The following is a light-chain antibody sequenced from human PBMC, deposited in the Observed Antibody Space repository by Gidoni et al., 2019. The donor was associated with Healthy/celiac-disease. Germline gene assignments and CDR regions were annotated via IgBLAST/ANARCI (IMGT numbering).Light chain of an antibody. CDR3: QQYNNWYT. CDR2: GAS. J-gene: IGKJ2*01. V-gene: IGKV3-15*01. Sequence: ELVTTQSPATLSVSPGERATLSCRASQSVSSNLAWYQQKPGQAPRLLIYGASTRATGIPARFSGSGSGTECTLTISSLQSADFAVYYCQQYNNWYTFGQGTKLEI. CDR1: QSVSSN.